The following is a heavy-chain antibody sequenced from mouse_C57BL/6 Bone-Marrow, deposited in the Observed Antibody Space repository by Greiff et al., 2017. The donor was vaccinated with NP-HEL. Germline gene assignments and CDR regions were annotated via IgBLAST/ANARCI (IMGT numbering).Heavy chain of an antibody. CDR2: ISSGSSTI. CDR3: ARQNYYGSSGSYWYFDV. V-gene: IGHV5-17*01. Sequence: EVQLVESGGGLVKPGGSLKLSCAASGFTFSDYGMHWVRQAPEKGLEWVAYISSGSSTIYYADTVKGRFTISRDNAKKTLFLQMTSLRSEDTARYYCARQNYYGSSGSYWYFDVCGTGTTVTVSS. CDR1: GFTFSDYG. J-gene: IGHJ1*03. D-gene: IGHD1-1*01.